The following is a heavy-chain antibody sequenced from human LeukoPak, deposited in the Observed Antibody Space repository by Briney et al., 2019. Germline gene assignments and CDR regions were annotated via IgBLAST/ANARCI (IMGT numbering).Heavy chain of an antibody. V-gene: IGHV4-39*07. CDR1: GGSISSSSYY. CDR2: IYYSGST. Sequence: PSETLSLTCTVSGGSISSSSYYWGWIRQPPGKVLEWIGSIYYSGSTYYNPSLKSRVTISVDTSKNQFSLKLSSVTAADTAVYYCARVRYYGSGSYYNVHFDYWGQGTLVTVSS. D-gene: IGHD3-10*01. CDR3: ARVRYYGSGSYYNVHFDY. J-gene: IGHJ4*02.